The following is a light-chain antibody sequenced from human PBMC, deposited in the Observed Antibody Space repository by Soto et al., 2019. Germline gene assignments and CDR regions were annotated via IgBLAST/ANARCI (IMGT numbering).Light chain of an antibody. J-gene: IGKJ2*01. Sequence: EIVLTQSPGTLSLSPGERATLSCRASQSVSSSYLAWYQQKPGQAPRLLIYGASSRATGIPDRFSGSGSGTDFTITISRLEPEDFAVYYCQHYGSSIYTFGQGTKLEIK. CDR2: GAS. CDR1: QSVSSSY. CDR3: QHYGSSIYT. V-gene: IGKV3-20*01.